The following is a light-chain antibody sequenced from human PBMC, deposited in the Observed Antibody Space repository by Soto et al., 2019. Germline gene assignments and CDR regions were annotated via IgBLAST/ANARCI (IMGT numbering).Light chain of an antibody. J-gene: IGKJ4*01. Sequence: EIVMTQSPATLSVSPGERVTLSCRASQDIRSSLAWYQQKPGQAPRLLIYGASIRATGVPATFSGSGSGTEFTLSISSLQSEHLGVYYCQQYSSWPLTFGGGTKVESK. V-gene: IGKV3-15*01. CDR1: QDIRSS. CDR3: QQYSSWPLT. CDR2: GAS.